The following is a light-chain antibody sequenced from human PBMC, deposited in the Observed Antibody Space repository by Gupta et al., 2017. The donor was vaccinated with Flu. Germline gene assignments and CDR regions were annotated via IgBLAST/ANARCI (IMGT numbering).Light chain of an antibody. J-gene: IGLJ3*02. V-gene: IGLV1-44*01. CDR2: GDK. CDR3: AAWDDSLNGWV. Sequence: QSVLTQPPSASGTPGQRVTISCSGSSSNIGRNTVAWYQQLPGTAPKLLIYGDKQRPSGVPDRFSGSKSGTSASLAISGLQSEDEVDYYCAAWDDSLNGWVFGGGTKLTVL. CDR1: SSNIGRNT.